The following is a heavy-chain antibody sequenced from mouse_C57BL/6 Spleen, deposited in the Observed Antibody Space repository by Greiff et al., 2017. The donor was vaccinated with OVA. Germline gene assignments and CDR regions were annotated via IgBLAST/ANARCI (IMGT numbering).Heavy chain of an antibody. CDR2: IYPRSGNT. Sequence: RQGSGAELARPGGSVKLSCKASGYTFTSYGISWVKQRTGQGLEWIGEIYPRSGNTYYNEKFKGKATLTADKSSSTAYVELRSLTSEDSAVYVCSRPFYYDYDVWFAYWGQGTLVTVSA. V-gene: IGHV1-81*01. D-gene: IGHD2-4*01. CDR1: GYTFTSYG. CDR3: SRPFYYDYDVWFAY. J-gene: IGHJ3*01.